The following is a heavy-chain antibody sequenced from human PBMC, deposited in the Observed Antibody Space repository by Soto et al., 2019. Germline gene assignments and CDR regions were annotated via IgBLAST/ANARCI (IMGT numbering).Heavy chain of an antibody. J-gene: IGHJ4*02. CDR2: INHSGST. V-gene: IGHV4-34*01. Sequence: LEILSLTCAVYGGSFSGYYWSWIRQPPGKGLEWIGEINHSGSTNYNPSLKSRVTISVDTSKNQFSLKLSSVTAADTAVYYCARARVLRYFDWLLRYHHFDYWGQGTLVTVSS. CDR1: GGSFSGYY. D-gene: IGHD3-9*01. CDR3: ARARVLRYFDWLLRYHHFDY.